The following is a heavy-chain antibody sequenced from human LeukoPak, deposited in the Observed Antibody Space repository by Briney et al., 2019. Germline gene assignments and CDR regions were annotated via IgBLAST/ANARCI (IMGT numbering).Heavy chain of an antibody. V-gene: IGHV3-74*01. CDR3: ASLGYCSGGSCDY. CDR1: GFTVSSNY. D-gene: IGHD2-15*01. CDR2: INSDGSST. J-gene: IGHJ4*02. Sequence: QPGGSLRLSCAASGFTVSSNYMSWVRQAPGKGLVWVSRINSDGSSTSYADSVKGRFTISRDNAKNTLYLQMNSLRAEDTAVYYCASLGYCSGGSCDYWGQGTLVTVSS.